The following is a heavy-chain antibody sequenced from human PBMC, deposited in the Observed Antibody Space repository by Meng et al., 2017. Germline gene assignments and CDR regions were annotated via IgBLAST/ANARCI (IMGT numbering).Heavy chain of an antibody. CDR1: GGSISSGSYY. D-gene: IGHD3-22*01. Sequence: QGWGHGLVVPFQTLSPTCTVSGGSISSGSYYWSWIRQPAGKGLEWIGRIYTSGSTNYNPSLKSRVTISVDTSKNQFSLKLSSVTAADTAVYYCARDLGAYYYDSSGYSGGDYWGQGTLVTVSS. V-gene: IGHV4-61*02. CDR3: ARDLGAYYYDSSGYSGGDY. CDR2: IYTSGST. J-gene: IGHJ4*02.